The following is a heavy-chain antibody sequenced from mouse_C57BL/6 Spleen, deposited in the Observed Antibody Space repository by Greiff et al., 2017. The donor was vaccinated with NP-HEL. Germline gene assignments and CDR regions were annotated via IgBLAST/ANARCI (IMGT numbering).Heavy chain of an antibody. CDR1: GFSLTSYG. D-gene: IGHD2-4*01. J-gene: IGHJ3*01. CDR2: IWSGGST. V-gene: IGHV2-2*01. CDR3: PRIGLPVAY. Sequence: QVQLQQSGPGLVQPSQSLSITCTVSGFSLTSYGVHWVRQSPGKGLEWLGVIWSGGSTDYNAAFISRLSISKDNSKSQVFFKMNSLQADDTAINYCPRIGLPVAYWGQGTLVTVSA.